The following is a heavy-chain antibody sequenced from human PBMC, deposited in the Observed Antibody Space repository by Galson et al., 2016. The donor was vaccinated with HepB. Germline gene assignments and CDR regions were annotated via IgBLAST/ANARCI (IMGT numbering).Heavy chain of an antibody. D-gene: IGHD2-2*01. CDR1: GFTISSYY. Sequence: SLRLSCAASGFTISSYYMSWVRQAPGKGLEWVANIKQDGSDRNYVDSVKGRFIISRDNAKNSLYLEMNSLRAEDTAMYYCTRDYAWASIHHYWGQGTLVTVSS. CDR3: TRDYAWASIHHY. V-gene: IGHV3-7*05. CDR2: IKQDGSDR. J-gene: IGHJ4*02.